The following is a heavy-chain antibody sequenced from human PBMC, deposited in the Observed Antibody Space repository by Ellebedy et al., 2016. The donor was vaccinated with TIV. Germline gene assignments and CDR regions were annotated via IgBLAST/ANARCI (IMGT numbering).Heavy chain of an antibody. Sequence: MPSETLSLTCTVSGGSISSSSYYWGWIRQPPGKGLEWIGSISYSGTTYYTPSLKSRVTISVDPSKNQFSLKLSSVTAADTAVYYCARTESTYSSSWYEVYWGQGTLVTVSS. CDR3: ARTESTYSSSWYEVY. CDR2: ISYSGTT. V-gene: IGHV4-39*01. D-gene: IGHD6-13*01. CDR1: GGSISSSSYY. J-gene: IGHJ4*02.